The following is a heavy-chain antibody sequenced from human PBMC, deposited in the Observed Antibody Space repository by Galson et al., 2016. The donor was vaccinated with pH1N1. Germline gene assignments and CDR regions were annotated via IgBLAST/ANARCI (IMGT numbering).Heavy chain of an antibody. CDR1: GGTFRSHA. V-gene: IGHV1-69*13. J-gene: IGHJ5*02. CDR3: ARASSFLHYDDAWGSYRFDP. Sequence: SVKVSCKASGGTFRSHAISWVRQAPGQGLEWMAGIIPMFGTPKYAQKFQGRVTISADESTSTAYMELSSLRSEDTAIYYCARASSFLHYDDAWGSYRFDPWGQGTLVTVAS. D-gene: IGHD3-16*01. CDR2: IIPMFGTP.